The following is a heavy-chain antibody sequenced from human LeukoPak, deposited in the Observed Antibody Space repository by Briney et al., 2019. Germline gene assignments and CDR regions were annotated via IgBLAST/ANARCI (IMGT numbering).Heavy chain of an antibody. J-gene: IGHJ4*02. CDR2: IYSGGST. CDR1: GFTVSSNY. Sequence: GGSLGLSCAASGFTVSSNYMSWVRQAPGKGLEWVSVIYSGGSTYYADSVKGRFTISRDNSKNTLYLQMNSLRAEDTAVYYCARDLAAAESDYWGQGTLVTVSS. D-gene: IGHD6-13*01. CDR3: ARDLAAAESDY. V-gene: IGHV3-66*01.